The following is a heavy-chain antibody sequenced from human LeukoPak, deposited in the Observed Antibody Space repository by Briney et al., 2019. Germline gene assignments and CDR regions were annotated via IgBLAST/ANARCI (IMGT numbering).Heavy chain of an antibody. CDR1: GYTFTGYY. V-gene: IGHV1-2*02. CDR3: ARSDSDDYGDYFDY. CDR2: INPNSGGT. D-gene: IGHD4-17*01. Sequence: ASVKVSCKASGYTFTGYYMHWVRQAPGQGLEWMGWINPNSGGTKYAQKFQGRVTMTRDTSISTAYMELSRLRSDDTAVYYCARSDSDDYGDYFDYWGQGTLVTVSS. J-gene: IGHJ4*02.